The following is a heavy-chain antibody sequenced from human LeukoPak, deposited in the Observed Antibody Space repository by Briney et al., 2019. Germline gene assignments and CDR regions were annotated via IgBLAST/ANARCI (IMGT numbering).Heavy chain of an antibody. V-gene: IGHV3-48*01. J-gene: IGHJ4*02. CDR3: ARGDDYGDY. Sequence: GGSLRLSCAASGFTFSSYGMSWVRQAPGKGLEWVSYISSSSSTIYYADSVKGRFTISRDNAKNSLYLQMNSLRAEDTAVYYCARGDDYGDYWGQGTLVTVSS. CDR1: GFTFSSYG. CDR2: ISSSSSTI.